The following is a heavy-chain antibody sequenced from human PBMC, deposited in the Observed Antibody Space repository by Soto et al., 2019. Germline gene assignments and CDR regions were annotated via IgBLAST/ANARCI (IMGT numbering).Heavy chain of an antibody. CDR2: ISGSGGST. CDR1: GFTFSSYA. V-gene: IGHV3-23*01. D-gene: IGHD2-15*01. Sequence: EVQLLESGGGLVQPGGSLRLSCAASGFTFSSYAMSWVRQAPGKGLEWVSAISGSGGSTYYADSVKGRFTISRDNSKNPLYLQMNSLRAEDTAVYYCAYCCSGGSCYGYYYYYMDVWGKGTTVTVSS. J-gene: IGHJ6*03. CDR3: AYCCSGGSCYGYYYYYMDV.